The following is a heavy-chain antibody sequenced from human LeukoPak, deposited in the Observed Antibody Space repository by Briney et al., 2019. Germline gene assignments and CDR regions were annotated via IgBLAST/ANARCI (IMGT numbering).Heavy chain of an antibody. J-gene: IGHJ1*01. V-gene: IGHV4-59*12. Sequence: SETLSLTCAVSGASISTYSWNWIRQAPGRGLEWIGYMSYRGSTNFNPSLRGRVTISVDTSKNQFSLKLSSVTAADTAVYYCATESGYYDSSGPRLFQHWGQGTLVTVSS. D-gene: IGHD3-22*01. CDR2: MSYRGST. CDR1: GASISTYS. CDR3: ATESGYYDSSGPRLFQH.